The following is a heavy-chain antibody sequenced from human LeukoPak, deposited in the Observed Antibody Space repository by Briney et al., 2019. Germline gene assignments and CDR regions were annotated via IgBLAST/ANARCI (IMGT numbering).Heavy chain of an antibody. Sequence: QTGGSLRLSCAASGFTFSSYSMNWVRQAPGKGLEWVSYISSGSSTIYYADSVKGRFTISRDNAKNSLYLQMNSLRAEDTAVYYCAGTAGAYSSSWYIFDYWGQGTLVTVSS. J-gene: IGHJ4*02. D-gene: IGHD6-13*01. CDR3: AGTAGAYSSSWYIFDY. V-gene: IGHV3-48*04. CDR1: GFTFSSYS. CDR2: ISSGSSTI.